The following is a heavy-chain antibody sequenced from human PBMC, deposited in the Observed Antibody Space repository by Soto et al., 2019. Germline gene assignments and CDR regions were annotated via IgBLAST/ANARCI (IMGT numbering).Heavy chain of an antibody. CDR3: AKAVVVVVAARAFDI. V-gene: IGHV3-23*01. CDR2: ISGSGGST. CDR1: GFTFSSYA. Sequence: VGSLRVSCAASGFTFSSYAMSWVRQAPGKGLEWVSAISGSGGSTYYADSVKGRFTISRDNSKNTLYLQMNSLRAEDTAVYYCAKAVVVVVAARAFDIWGQGTMVTVSS. J-gene: IGHJ3*02. D-gene: IGHD2-15*01.